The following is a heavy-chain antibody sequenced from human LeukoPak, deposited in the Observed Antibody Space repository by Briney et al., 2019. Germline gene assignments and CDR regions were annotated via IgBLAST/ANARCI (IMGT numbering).Heavy chain of an antibody. J-gene: IGHJ4*02. CDR2: INPTGGST. V-gene: IGHV1-46*01. CDR1: GGTFSSYA. Sequence: ASVKVSCKASGGTFSSYAISWVRQAPGLGLEWMGIINPTGGSTTSAQSFQGRVTMTRDTSTSTVYMELSSLRSEDTAVYYCARDTSSGWHHFDYWGQGTLITVSS. CDR3: ARDTSSGWHHFDY. D-gene: IGHD6-19*01.